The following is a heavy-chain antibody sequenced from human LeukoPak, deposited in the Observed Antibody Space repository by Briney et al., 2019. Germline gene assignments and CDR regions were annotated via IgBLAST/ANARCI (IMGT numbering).Heavy chain of an antibody. CDR1: GGSISSYY. CDR2: IYYSGST. D-gene: IGHD3-10*01. CDR3: ARDLFGSGNDFDY. V-gene: IGHV4-59*01. Sequence: SETLSLTCTVSGGSISSYYWSWIRQPPGKGLEWIGYIYYSGSTNYNPSLKSRVTISVDTSKNQFSLKLSSVTAADTAVYYCARDLFGSGNDFDYWGQGTLVTVSS. J-gene: IGHJ4*02.